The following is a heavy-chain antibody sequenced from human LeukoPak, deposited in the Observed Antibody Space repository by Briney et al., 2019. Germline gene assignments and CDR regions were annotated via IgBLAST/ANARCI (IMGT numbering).Heavy chain of an antibody. CDR2: VFYSGTT. D-gene: IGHD4-17*01. CDR1: GGSISSSSYY. Sequence: SETLSLTCTVSGGSISSSSYYWGWIRQPPGKGLEWIGSVFYSGTTYYNPSLMNRVTISVDTSKNQFSLKLTSVTAADTAVYYCARAGYGDSDFDYWGQGTLVTVSS. J-gene: IGHJ4*02. V-gene: IGHV4-39*01. CDR3: ARAGYGDSDFDY.